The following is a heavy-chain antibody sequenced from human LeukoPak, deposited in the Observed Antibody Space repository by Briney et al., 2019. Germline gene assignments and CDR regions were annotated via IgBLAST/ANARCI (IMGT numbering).Heavy chain of an antibody. Sequence: PGGSLRLSCAASGFTFSSYSMNWVRQAPGKGLEWVSSISSSSSYIYYADSVKGRFTISRDNAKNSLYLQMNGLRAEDTAVYYCASLGYCSSTSCYESPWGQGTLVTVSP. CDR1: GFTFSSYS. CDR2: ISSSSSYI. CDR3: ASLGYCSSTSCYESP. J-gene: IGHJ5*02. V-gene: IGHV3-21*01. D-gene: IGHD2-2*01.